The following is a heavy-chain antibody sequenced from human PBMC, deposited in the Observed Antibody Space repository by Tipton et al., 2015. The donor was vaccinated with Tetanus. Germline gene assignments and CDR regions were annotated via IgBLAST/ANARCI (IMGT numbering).Heavy chain of an antibody. CDR1: GGSMNTRTFY. Sequence: TLSLTCTVSGGSMNTRTFYWGWIRQSPGKGLEWIGSIFYSGSTYYNPSLRSRVSISVDTSKNQFSLKLRSVTAADTAVYYCARSADNWFDPWGQGTLVTVSS. CDR2: IFYSGST. CDR3: ARSADNWFDP. V-gene: IGHV4-39*01. J-gene: IGHJ5*02.